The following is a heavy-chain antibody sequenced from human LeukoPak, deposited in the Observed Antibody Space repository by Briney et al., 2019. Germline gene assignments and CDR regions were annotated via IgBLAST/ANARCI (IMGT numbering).Heavy chain of an antibody. J-gene: IGHJ4*02. CDR2: IKEDGSDK. CDR1: GFTFSSYW. V-gene: IGHV3-7*04. Sequence: GGSLRLSCAASGFTFSSYWMSWVRQAPGKGLEWVANIKEDGSDKKYVDSVKGRFTISRDNAKNSLYLQMNSLRAEDTAVYYCARYSGNSAIVYWGQGTLVIVSS. CDR3: ARYSGNSAIVY. D-gene: IGHD4-23*01.